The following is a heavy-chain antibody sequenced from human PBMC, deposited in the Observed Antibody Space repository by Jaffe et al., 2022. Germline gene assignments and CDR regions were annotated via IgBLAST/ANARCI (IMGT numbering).Heavy chain of an antibody. CDR3: ARAAKEWLFRFDI. J-gene: IGHJ3*02. CDR1: GGSISSYY. V-gene: IGHV4-59*01. D-gene: IGHD3-3*01. Sequence: QVQLQESGPGLVKPSETLSLTCTVSGGSISSYYWSWIRQPPGKGLEWIGYIYYSGSTNYNPSLKSRVTISVDTSKNQFSLKLSSVTAADTAVYYCARAAKEWLFRFDIWGQGTMVTVSS. CDR2: IYYSGST.